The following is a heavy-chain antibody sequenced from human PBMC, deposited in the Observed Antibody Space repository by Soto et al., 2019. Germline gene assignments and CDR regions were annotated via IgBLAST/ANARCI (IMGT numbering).Heavy chain of an antibody. CDR3: ANKILVATLYDX. J-gene: IGHJ4*02. CDR1: GFTFSSYA. D-gene: IGHD1-26*01. CDR2: ISCSGGST. Sequence: GGSLRLSCAASGFTFSSYAMSWVRQASGKGLEWVSAISCSGGSTYYADSVKVRFTISRDNSNNTLYLQMNSLRAEDTAVYYCANKILVATLYDXWGQGTLVTVSX. V-gene: IGHV3-23*01.